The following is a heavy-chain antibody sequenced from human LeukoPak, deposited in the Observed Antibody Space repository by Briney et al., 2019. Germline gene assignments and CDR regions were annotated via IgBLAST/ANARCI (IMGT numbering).Heavy chain of an antibody. J-gene: IGHJ4*02. V-gene: IGHV4-34*01. Sequence: KTSETLSLTCAVYIDSFSNYHWNWIRQTPAKGMEWIGEVNESGGTNISPSLRSRVILSVDTSKNQFSLKLISVTAADTAVYYCARARSGYYPRFFDYWGQGTLVTVSS. D-gene: IGHD2/OR15-2a*01. CDR3: ARARSGYYPRFFDY. CDR1: IDSFSNYH. CDR2: VNESGGT.